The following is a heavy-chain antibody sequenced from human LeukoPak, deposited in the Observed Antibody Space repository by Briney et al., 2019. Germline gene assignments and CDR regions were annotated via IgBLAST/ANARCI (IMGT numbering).Heavy chain of an antibody. V-gene: IGHV3-23*01. J-gene: IGHJ4*02. CDR1: GFTFSTFA. D-gene: IGHD2-21*01. CDR3: AKDHPSCGGRDCLLFDN. Sequence: GGSPRLSCAASGFTFSTFAMSWGRQAPGKGLEWVSTITRSGAAKYYADSVKGRFTISRDNSKNTLYLQMDSLSAEDTALYYCAKDHPSCGGRDCLLFDNWGQGTLVTVSS. CDR2: ITRSGAAK.